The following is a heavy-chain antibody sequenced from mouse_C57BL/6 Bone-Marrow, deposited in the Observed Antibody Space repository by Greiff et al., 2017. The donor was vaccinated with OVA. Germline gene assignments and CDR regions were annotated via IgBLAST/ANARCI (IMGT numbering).Heavy chain of an antibody. V-gene: IGHV1-64*01. CDR1: GYTFTSYW. J-gene: IGHJ1*03. CDR2: IHPNSGST. CDR3: ARSGYYGLWYFDV. D-gene: IGHD1-2*01. Sequence: VKLQQPGAELVKPGASVKLSCKASGYTFTSYWMHWVKQRPGQGLEWIGMIHPNSGSTNYNEKFKSKATLTVDKSSSTAYMQLSSLTSEDSAVYYCARSGYYGLWYFDVWGTGTTVTVSA.